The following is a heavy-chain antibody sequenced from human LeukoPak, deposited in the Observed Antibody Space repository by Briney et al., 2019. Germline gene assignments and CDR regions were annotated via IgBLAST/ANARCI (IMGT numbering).Heavy chain of an antibody. CDR3: ARVMWDWNYNYYMDV. Sequence: PGGSLTLSCAASGVNFNDYYMSWIRQAPGKGLEWVADVSSRGGTTYYADSVKGRSTISRDNAKNLVFLQVNSLRGEDSAVFYCARVMWDWNYNYYMDVWGRGTTVTVSS. V-gene: IGHV3-11*01. CDR2: VSSRGGTT. J-gene: IGHJ6*03. CDR1: GVNFNDYY. D-gene: IGHD1-1*01.